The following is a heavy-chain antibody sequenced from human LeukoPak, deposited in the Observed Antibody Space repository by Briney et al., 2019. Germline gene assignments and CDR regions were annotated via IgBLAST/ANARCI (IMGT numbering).Heavy chain of an antibody. D-gene: IGHD3-22*01. Sequence: PGGSLRLSCAASGFTFSSYEMNWVRQAPGRGLEWVSYISSSGSTIYYADSVKGRFTISRDNAKNSLYLQMNSLRAEDTAVYYCASPTGSSGYGWDYWGQGTLVTVSS. J-gene: IGHJ4*02. CDR1: GFTFSSYE. CDR3: ASPTGSSGYGWDY. CDR2: ISSSGSTI. V-gene: IGHV3-48*03.